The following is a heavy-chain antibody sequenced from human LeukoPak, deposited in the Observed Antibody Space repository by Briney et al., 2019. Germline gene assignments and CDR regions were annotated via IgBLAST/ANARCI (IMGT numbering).Heavy chain of an antibody. CDR3: AKGGSGWGDAFDT. CDR1: GFSFDTYW. D-gene: IGHD3-10*01. V-gene: IGHV3-7*03. J-gene: IGHJ3*02. Sequence: GGSLRLSCAVSGFSFDTYWMTWVRQAPGKGLEWVANIKQDGTEKYYVDSVKGRFTISRDNAKNSLYLQMENLRPEDTALYYCAKGGSGWGDAFDTWGQGTLATVSS. CDR2: IKQDGTEK.